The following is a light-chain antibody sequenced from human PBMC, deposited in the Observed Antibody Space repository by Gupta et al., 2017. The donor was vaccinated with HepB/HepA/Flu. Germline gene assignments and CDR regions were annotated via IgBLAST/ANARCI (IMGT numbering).Light chain of an antibody. CDR2: WAS. CDR1: QSVLYSSNNKNY. J-gene: IGKJ2*01. Sequence: DIVMTQSTDSLAVSLGERATINCKSSQSVLYSSNNKNYLAWYQQKPGQPPKLLIYWASTREAGVPDRFSGSGSGTDFTLTISSLQAEDVAVYYWQQDYSSQHLGQGTKMEIK. V-gene: IGKV4-1*01. CDR3: QQDYSSQH.